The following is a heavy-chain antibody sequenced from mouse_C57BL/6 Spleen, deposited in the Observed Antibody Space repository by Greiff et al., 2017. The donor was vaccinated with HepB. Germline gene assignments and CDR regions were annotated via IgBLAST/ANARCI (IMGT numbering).Heavy chain of an antibody. Sequence: DVKLVESGGGLVQPGGSLSLSCAASGFTFTDYYMSWVRQPPGKALEWLGFIRNKANGYTTEYSASVKGRFTISRDNSKINLYLQMNALRAEDSATYYCARQDDYVYSMDYWGQGTSVTVSS. CDR1: GFTFTDYY. V-gene: IGHV7-3*01. CDR2: IRNKANGYTT. J-gene: IGHJ4*01. CDR3: ARQDDYVYSMDY. D-gene: IGHD2-4*01.